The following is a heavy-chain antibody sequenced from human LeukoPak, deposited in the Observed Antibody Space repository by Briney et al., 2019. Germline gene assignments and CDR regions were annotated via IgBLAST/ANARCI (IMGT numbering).Heavy chain of an antibody. J-gene: IGHJ4*02. D-gene: IGHD3-16*01. CDR3: ASVRGGY. CDR2: ITSSSTI. CDR1: GFTFSRYS. Sequence: PGGSLRLSCAASGFTFSRYSMNWVRQAPGKGLEWGSYITSSSTIFYAHSVKGRFTVSRDNAKTSLYLQMNSLRAEDTAVYYCASVRGGYWGQGTLVTVSS. V-gene: IGHV3-48*01.